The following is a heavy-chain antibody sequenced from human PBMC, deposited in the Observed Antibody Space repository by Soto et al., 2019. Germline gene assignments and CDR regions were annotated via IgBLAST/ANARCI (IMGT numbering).Heavy chain of an antibody. CDR1: GGSISTSY. CDR3: ARGRGGYFDL. J-gene: IGHJ2*01. Sequence: QVQLQESGPGLVKPSETLSLTCTVSGGSISTSYWSWIRQPPGKGLEWIGYIYYSGSTNYNPSLKSRVTISVDTSKNQFSLKLSSVTAADTAVYYCARGRGGYFDLWGRGTLVTFSS. CDR2: IYYSGST. V-gene: IGHV4-59*01.